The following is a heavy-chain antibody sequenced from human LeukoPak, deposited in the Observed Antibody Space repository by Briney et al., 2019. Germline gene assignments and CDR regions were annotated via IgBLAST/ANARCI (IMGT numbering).Heavy chain of an antibody. CDR3: ARGPIAADYYYYYYYMDV. CDR1: GYTFTSYD. CDR2: MNPNSGNT. Sequence: ASVKVSCKASGYTFTSYDINWVRQATGQGLEWMGWMNPNSGNTGYAQKFQGRVTMTRNTSISTAYMELSSLRSEDTAVYYCARGPIAADYYYYYYYMDVWGKGTTVTVSS. D-gene: IGHD6-6*01. V-gene: IGHV1-8*01. J-gene: IGHJ6*03.